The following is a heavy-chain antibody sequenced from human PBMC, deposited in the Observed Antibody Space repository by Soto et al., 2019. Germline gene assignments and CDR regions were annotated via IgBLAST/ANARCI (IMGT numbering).Heavy chain of an antibody. J-gene: IGHJ1*01. D-gene: IGHD4-17*01. CDR1: GFTFSSYA. Sequence: EVQILESGGGLVQPGGSLRLSCAASGFTFSSYAMYWVRQAPGKGLAWVSAITGSGGSKWYADSVKGRFTISRDNSKNTLYLQMNSLRAEDTALYYCANYYGDYAGGEFFQHWGQGTLVTVSS. CDR2: ITGSGGSK. CDR3: ANYYGDYAGGEFFQH. V-gene: IGHV3-23*01.